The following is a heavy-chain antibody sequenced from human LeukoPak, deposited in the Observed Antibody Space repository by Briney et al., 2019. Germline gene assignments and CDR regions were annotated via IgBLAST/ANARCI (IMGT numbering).Heavy chain of an antibody. Sequence: SETLSLTCTVSGGSISSYYWSWIRQPPGKGLEWIGYIYYSGSTNYNPSLKSRVTISVDTSKTQFSLKLSSVTAADTAVYYCARVESAHDAFDIWGQGTMVTFSS. J-gene: IGHJ3*02. CDR3: ARVESAHDAFDI. CDR1: GGSISSYY. V-gene: IGHV4-59*01. CDR2: IYYSGST.